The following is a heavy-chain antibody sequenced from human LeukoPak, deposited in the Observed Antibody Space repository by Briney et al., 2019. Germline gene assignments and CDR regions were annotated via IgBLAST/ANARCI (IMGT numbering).Heavy chain of an antibody. V-gene: IGHV3-23*01. CDR1: GFTFSSHG. CDR3: ARALDYYYMDV. CDR2: ISPSGGIT. Sequence: GGSLRLSCAASGFTFSSHGMNWVRQAPGKGLEWVSGISPSGGITYYTDSVKGRFTISRDNSKNTVSLQMNSLRAEDTAVYYCARALDYYYMDVWGKGTAVTVSS. D-gene: IGHD1-1*01. J-gene: IGHJ6*03.